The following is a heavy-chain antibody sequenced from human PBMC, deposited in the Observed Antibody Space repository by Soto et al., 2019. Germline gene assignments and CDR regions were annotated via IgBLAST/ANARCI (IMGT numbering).Heavy chain of an antibody. CDR1: GFTFSSYG. CDR3: ARDALGYSSSWYHGTLKY. CDR2: IWYDGSKK. D-gene: IGHD6-13*01. J-gene: IGHJ4*01. Sequence: GGSLRLSCAASGFTFSSYGMHWVRQAPGKGLQWVAVIWYDGSKKYYADSVKGRFTISRDNSKNTLYLQMNSLRAEDTAVYYCARDALGYSSSWYHGTLKYWGHGTLVTVS. V-gene: IGHV3-33*01.